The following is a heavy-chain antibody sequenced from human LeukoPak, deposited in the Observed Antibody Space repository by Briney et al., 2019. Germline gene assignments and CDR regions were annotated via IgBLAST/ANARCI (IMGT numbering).Heavy chain of an antibody. V-gene: IGHV3-48*01. D-gene: IGHD5-18*01. CDR1: GFTFSSYS. CDR3: ARGYSYGHTYYYYYYMDV. Sequence: GGSLRLSCATSGFTFSSYSMNWVRQAPGKGLEWVSYISSSSSTIYYADSVKGRFTISRDNAKNSLYLQMNSLRAEDTAVYYCARGYSYGHTYYYYYYMDVWGKGTTVTVSS. CDR2: ISSSSSTI. J-gene: IGHJ6*03.